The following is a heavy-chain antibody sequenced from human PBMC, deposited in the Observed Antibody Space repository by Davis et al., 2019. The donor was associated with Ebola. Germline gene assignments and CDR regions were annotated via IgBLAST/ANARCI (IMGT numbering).Heavy chain of an antibody. V-gene: IGHV1-2*02. D-gene: IGHD6-19*01. CDR2: INPDSGGT. Sequence: ASVKVSCKTSGYTFTDDFLHWVRQAPGQGLEWMGWINPDSGGTKYAQNFQGRVTMTRDTSISTAYMELTRLSSDDTAVYFCAREGSSGWFDYWGQGTLVTVSS. CDR3: AREGSSGWFDY. CDR1: GYTFTDDF. J-gene: IGHJ4*02.